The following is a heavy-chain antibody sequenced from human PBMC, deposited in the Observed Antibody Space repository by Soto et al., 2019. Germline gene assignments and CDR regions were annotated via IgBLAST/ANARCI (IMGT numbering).Heavy chain of an antibody. Sequence: PSETLSLTCTVSGDSISSADYYWSWIRQTPGKGLEWIGHIFYSGTTYYNPSLQSRLTISVDTSKNHFSLRLTSVTAADTAVYYCARDLWVEPELYYYGMDVWGQGTTVTASS. V-gene: IGHV4-30-4*01. CDR1: GDSISSADYY. J-gene: IGHJ6*02. D-gene: IGHD1-1*01. CDR3: ARDLWVEPELYYYGMDV. CDR2: IFYSGTT.